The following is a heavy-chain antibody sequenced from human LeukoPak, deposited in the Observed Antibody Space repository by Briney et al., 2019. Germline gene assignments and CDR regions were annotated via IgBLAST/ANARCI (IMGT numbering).Heavy chain of an antibody. V-gene: IGHV4-59*12. J-gene: IGHJ4*02. Sequence: PSETLSLTCTVSGDSISSYYWSWIRQPPGKGLEWIGYIYYTGSTNYNPSLKSRVTMSVDTSKKQFSLKLSSVTAADTAVYYCVREARGYTYGPYFDYWGQGTLVTVSS. D-gene: IGHD5-18*01. CDR3: VREARGYTYGPYFDY. CDR2: IYYTGST. CDR1: GDSISSYY.